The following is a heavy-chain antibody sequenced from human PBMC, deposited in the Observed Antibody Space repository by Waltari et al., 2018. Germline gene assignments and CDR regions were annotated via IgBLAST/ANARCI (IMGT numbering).Heavy chain of an antibody. V-gene: IGHV4-59*11. CDR3: AREVRFGDHYYFDY. J-gene: IGHJ4*02. CDR1: GGSISSHY. CDR2: IYYSGST. D-gene: IGHD4-17*01. Sequence: QVQLQESGPGLVKPSETLSLTCTVSGGSISSHYWSWIRQPPGKGLEWIGYIYYSGSTNYNPTRKNRVTISVDTSKNQFSLKLSSVTAADTAVYYCAREVRFGDHYYFDYWGQGTLVTVSS.